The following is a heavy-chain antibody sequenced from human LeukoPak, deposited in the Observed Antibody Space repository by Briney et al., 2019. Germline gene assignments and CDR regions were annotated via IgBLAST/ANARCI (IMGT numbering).Heavy chain of an antibody. D-gene: IGHD5-24*01. J-gene: IGHJ4*02. CDR1: GYPFTSYY. CDR3: ARVAVATNSPFDD. V-gene: IGHV1-69*02. Sequence: ASVKVSCKASGYPFTSYYVHWVRQAPGQGFEWMGSIIPILGIASYAQKVQGRVTITADKSTSTAYMELSSLRSEDTAVYYCARVAVATNSPFDDWGQGTLVTVSS. CDR2: IIPILGIA.